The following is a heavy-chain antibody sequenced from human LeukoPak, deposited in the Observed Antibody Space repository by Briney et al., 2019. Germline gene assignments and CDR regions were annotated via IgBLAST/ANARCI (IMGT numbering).Heavy chain of an antibody. CDR2: ISSTSTYI. V-gene: IGHV3-21*01. CDR1: GFIFSRYT. J-gene: IGHJ4*02. CDR3: TRDEDEELVRDY. D-gene: IGHD6-13*01. Sequence: GGSLRLSCAAPGFIFSRYTINWVRQAPGKGLEWVSSISSTSTYIYYADSVKGRFTISRDNAKKSLYLQMNSLRADDTAVYYCTRDEDEELVRDYWGQGTLVTVSS.